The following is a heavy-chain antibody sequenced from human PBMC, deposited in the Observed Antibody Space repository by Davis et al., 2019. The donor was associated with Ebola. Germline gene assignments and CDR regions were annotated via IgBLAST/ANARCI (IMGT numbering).Heavy chain of an antibody. CDR2: INPSGGST. CDR3: ARDQSKYYYDSNPMDV. V-gene: IGHV1-46*01. D-gene: IGHD3-22*01. J-gene: IGHJ6*02. Sequence: ASVKVSCKASGYTFTSYYMHWVRQAPGQGLEWMGIINPSGGSTSYAQKFQGRVTMTRDTSTSTVYMELSSLRSEDTAVYYCARDQSKYYYDSNPMDVWGQGTTVTVSS. CDR1: GYTFTSYY.